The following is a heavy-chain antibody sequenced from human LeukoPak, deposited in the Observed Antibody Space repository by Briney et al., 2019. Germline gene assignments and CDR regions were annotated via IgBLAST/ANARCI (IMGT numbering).Heavy chain of an antibody. CDR1: GGSISSGSYF. V-gene: IGHV4-61*02. Sequence: SETLSLTCTVSGGSISSGSYFWNWIRQPAGKGLEWIGRIYTSGTTNYNPSLKSRVTISVDTSKNQFSLNLSSVTAADTAVYYCARATPTYYDSSGYYPVIDYWGQGTLVTVSS. CDR2: IYTSGTT. CDR3: ARATPTYYDSSGYYPVIDY. D-gene: IGHD3-22*01. J-gene: IGHJ4*02.